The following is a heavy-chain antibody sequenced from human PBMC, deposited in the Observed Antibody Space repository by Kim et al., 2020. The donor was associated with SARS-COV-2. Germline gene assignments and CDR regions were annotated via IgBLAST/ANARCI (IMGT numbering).Heavy chain of an antibody. D-gene: IGHD3-3*01. CDR3: AGSWNGYYLF. CDR1: GFTFNNYW. Sequence: GGSLRLSCAASGFTFNNYWMSWVRQAPGKGLEWVANIKQDGSEKYYVDSVKGRFTISRDNAKNSLYLQVNSLRAEDTAVYYCAGSWNGYYLFWGQGTLVTVSS. CDR2: IKQDGSEK. V-gene: IGHV3-7*03. J-gene: IGHJ4*02.